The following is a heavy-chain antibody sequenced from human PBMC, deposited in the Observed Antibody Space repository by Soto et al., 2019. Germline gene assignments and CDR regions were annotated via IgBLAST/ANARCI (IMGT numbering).Heavy chain of an antibody. Sequence: SENLALTCTVSGGSISRSSYYWGWIRQPPGRGLEWIGSIYHSGSTYYSPSLESRVTISVDTSKNQFSLNLSSVTAADTAVYYCARHADILTGVLGMDVWGQVTTVTV. J-gene: IGHJ6*02. CDR2: IYHSGST. D-gene: IGHD3-9*01. CDR3: ARHADILTGVLGMDV. CDR1: GGSISRSSYY. V-gene: IGHV4-39*01.